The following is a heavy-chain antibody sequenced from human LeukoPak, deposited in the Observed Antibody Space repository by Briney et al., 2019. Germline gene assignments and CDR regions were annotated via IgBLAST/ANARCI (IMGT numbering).Heavy chain of an antibody. CDR1: GFTFDDYA. CDR2: ISWNSGSI. CDR3: VKAGYSSSWLDY. D-gene: IGHD6-13*01. J-gene: IGHJ4*02. Sequence: GGSLRLSCAASGFTFDDYAMHWVRQAPGNVLEWGSGISWNSGSIGYADSVKGRFTISRDNAKNSLYLQMNSLRAEDMALYYCVKAGYSSSWLDYWGQGTLVTVSS. V-gene: IGHV3-9*03.